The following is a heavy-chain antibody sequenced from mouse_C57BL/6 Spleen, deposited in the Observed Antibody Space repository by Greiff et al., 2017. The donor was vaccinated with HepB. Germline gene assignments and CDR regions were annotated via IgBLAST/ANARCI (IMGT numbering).Heavy chain of an antibody. V-gene: IGHV1-69*01. CDR3: ARGGYGYGHWYFDV. Sequence: QVQLQQPGAELVMPGASVKLSCKASGYTFTSYWMHWVKQRPGPGLEWIGEIDPSDSYTNYNQKFKGKSTLTVDKSSSTAYMQLSSLTSEDSAVYYGARGGYGYGHWYFDVWSTGTTVTVSS. J-gene: IGHJ1*03. CDR2: IDPSDSYT. D-gene: IGHD2-2*01. CDR1: GYTFTSYW.